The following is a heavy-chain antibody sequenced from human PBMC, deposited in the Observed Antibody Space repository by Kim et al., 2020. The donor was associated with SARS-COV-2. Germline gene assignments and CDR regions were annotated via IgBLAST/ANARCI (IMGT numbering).Heavy chain of an antibody. D-gene: IGHD3-9*01. CDR3: TTLLRYFDWLAVKYYYYGMDV. CDR2: IKSKTDGGTT. V-gene: IGHV3-15*01. CDR1: GFTFSNAW. Sequence: GGSLRLSCAASGFTFSNAWMSWVRQAPGKGLEWVGRIKSKTDGGTTDYAAPVKGRFTISRDDSKNTLCLQMNSLKTEDTAVYYCTTLLRYFDWLAVKYYYYGMDVWGQGTTVTVSS. J-gene: IGHJ6*02.